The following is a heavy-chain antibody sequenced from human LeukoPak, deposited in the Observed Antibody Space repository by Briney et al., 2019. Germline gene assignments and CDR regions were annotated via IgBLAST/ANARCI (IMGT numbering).Heavy chain of an antibody. J-gene: IGHJ3*02. D-gene: IGHD3-16*01. CDR1: GYIYTSYW. V-gene: IGHV5-51*01. CDR2: IYPGDSDT. CDR3: ARPEKRLGGLHDAFDI. Sequence: GESLKISCNSSGYIYTSYWIGWVRQMPGKGLEWMGIIYPGDSDTRYSPSFQGQVTISADKSISTAYLQWSSLKASDTAMYYCARPEKRLGGLHDAFDIWGQGTMVTVSS.